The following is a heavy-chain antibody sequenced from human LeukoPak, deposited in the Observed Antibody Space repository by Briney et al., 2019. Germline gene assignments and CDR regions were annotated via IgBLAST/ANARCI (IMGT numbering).Heavy chain of an antibody. CDR1: GYTFTSYA. D-gene: IGHD2-21*01. CDR3: ARDRFPLMTAFDI. Sequence: ASVKVSCKASGYTFTSYAMHWVRQAPGQRLEWMGWINAGNGNTKYSQKFQGRVTITRDTSASTAYMELSSLRSEDTAVYYCARDRFPLMTAFDIWGQGTMVTVSS. CDR2: INAGNGNT. V-gene: IGHV1-3*01. J-gene: IGHJ3*02.